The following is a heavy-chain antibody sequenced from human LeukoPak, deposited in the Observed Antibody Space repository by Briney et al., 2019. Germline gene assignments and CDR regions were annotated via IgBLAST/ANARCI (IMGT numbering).Heavy chain of an antibody. CDR2: ISAYNGNT. V-gene: IGHV1-18*01. J-gene: IGHJ4*02. CDR1: GYTFTSYG. CDR3: ARAPPPHKPYCGGDCYSYYFDY. D-gene: IGHD2-21*02. Sequence: ASVKVSCKASGYTFTSYGISWVRQAPGQGLEWMGWISAYNGNTNYAQKLQGRVTMTTDTSTSTAYMELRSLRSDDTAVYYCARAPPPHKPYCGGDCYSYYFDYWGQGTLVTVSS.